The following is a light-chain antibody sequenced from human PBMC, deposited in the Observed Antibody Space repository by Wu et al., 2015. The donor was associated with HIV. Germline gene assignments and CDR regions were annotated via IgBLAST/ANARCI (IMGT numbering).Light chain of an antibody. V-gene: IGKV1-39*01. Sequence: DIQMTQSPSPLSASVGDRVTITCRASQRISNYLNWYQQKPGKAPNLLIYGTSNLQSGVPSRFSGSGSGTDFTLTISSLQPEDVATYYCQQSYSTRLLTFGPWDQSG. CDR1: QRISNY. J-gene: IGKJ3*01. CDR2: GTS. CDR3: QQSYSTRLLT.